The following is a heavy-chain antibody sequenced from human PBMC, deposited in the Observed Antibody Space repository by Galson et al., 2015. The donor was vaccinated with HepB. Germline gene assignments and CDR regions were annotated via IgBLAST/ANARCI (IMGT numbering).Heavy chain of an antibody. J-gene: IGHJ4*02. CDR2: INPNSGGT. CDR1: GYTFTGYY. CDR3: ARLDIVVVPARQMNRNFDY. Sequence: SVKVSCKASGYTFTGYYMHWVRQAPGQGLEWMGRINPNSGGTNYAQKFQGRVTMTRDTSISTAYMELSRLRSDDTAVYYCARLDIVVVPARQMNRNFDYWGQGTLVTVSS. D-gene: IGHD2-2*01. V-gene: IGHV1-2*06.